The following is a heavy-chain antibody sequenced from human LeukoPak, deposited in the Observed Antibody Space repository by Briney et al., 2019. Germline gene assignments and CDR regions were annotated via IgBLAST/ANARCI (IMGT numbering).Heavy chain of an antibody. J-gene: IGHJ4*02. CDR2: IIPIFGTA. V-gene: IGHV1-69*13. Sequence: SVKVSCKASGYIFTNYDISWVRQAPGQGLEWMGGIIPIFGTANYAQKFQGRVTITADESTSTAYMELSSLRSEDTAVYYCARDLDRDTYYDFWSGSHWGQGTLVTVSS. CDR1: GYIFTNYD. CDR3: ARDLDRDTYYDFWSGSH. D-gene: IGHD3-3*01.